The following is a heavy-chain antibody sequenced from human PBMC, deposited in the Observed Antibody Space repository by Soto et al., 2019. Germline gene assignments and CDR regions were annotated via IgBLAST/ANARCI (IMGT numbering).Heavy chain of an antibody. Sequence: PSETLSLTCTVSGGNIRYYDWCWIRQPPGKGLEWIGYISDSGSTSYSPSLKSRVTISVDTSKNQFSLKLNSVTAADTAVYYCARDDYYDIWGQGTMVTVSS. CDR1: GGNIRYYD. CDR2: ISDSGST. D-gene: IGHD3-22*01. CDR3: ARDDYYDI. J-gene: IGHJ3*02. V-gene: IGHV4-59*01.